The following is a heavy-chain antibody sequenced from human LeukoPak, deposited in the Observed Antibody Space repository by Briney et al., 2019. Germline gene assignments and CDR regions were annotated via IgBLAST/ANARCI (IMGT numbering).Heavy chain of an antibody. V-gene: IGHV1-18*01. CDR1: GYTFTSYG. CDR2: ISAYNGNT. CDR3: ARDADDIVVVPAATGQKYYYYYYGMDV. Sequence: ASVKVSCKASGYTFTSYGISWVRQAPGQGLEWMGWISAYNGNTSYAQKLQGRVTMTTDTSTSTAYMELRSLRSDDTAVYYCARDADDIVVVPAATGQKYYYYYYGMDVWGQGTTVTVSS. J-gene: IGHJ6*02. D-gene: IGHD2-2*01.